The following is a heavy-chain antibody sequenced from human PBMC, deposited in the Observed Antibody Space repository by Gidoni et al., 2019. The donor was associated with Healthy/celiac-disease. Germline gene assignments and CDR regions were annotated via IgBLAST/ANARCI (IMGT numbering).Heavy chain of an antibody. V-gene: IGHV4-39*01. CDR3: ARLTMIKGRDGYRDY. CDR2: IYYSGST. Sequence: QLQLQASGPGLVKPSETLSLPCTVSGGSISSSSYYWGWIRQPPGKGLEWIGSIYYSGSTYYNPSLKSRVTISVDTSKNQFSLKLSSVTAADTAVYYCARLTMIKGRDGYRDYWGQGTLVTVSS. CDR1: GGSISSSSYY. D-gene: IGHD3-22*01. J-gene: IGHJ4*02.